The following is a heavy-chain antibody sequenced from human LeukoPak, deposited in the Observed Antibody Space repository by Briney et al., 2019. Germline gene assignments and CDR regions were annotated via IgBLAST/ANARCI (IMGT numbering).Heavy chain of an antibody. V-gene: IGHV3-11*01. D-gene: IGHD4-23*01. Sequence: GGSLRLSCAASGFTFNNYAMTWVRQAPGKGLEWVSYISSSGGTIYFADSVKDRFTISRDNAKNSLDLQMNSLRAEDTAMYYCARAAVVTSPFDYWGQGTLVTVSS. J-gene: IGHJ4*02. CDR3: ARAAVVTSPFDY. CDR1: GFTFNNYA. CDR2: ISSSGGTI.